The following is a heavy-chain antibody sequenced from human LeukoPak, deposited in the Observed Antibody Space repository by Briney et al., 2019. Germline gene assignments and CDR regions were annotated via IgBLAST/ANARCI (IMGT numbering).Heavy chain of an antibody. CDR2: INSDGSST. V-gene: IGHV3-74*01. J-gene: IGHJ4*02. CDR3: AREQQLVYFDY. D-gene: IGHD6-13*01. CDR1: GFTFSSYW. Sequence: GGSLRLSCAASGFTFSSYWMHWVRQAPGKGLVWVSRINSDGSSTSYADSVKSRFTISRDNAKNTLYLQMNSLRAEDTAVYYCAREQQLVYFDYWGQGTLVTVSS.